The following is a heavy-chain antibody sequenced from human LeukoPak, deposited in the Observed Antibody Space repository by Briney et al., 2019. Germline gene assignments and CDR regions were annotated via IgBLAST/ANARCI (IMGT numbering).Heavy chain of an antibody. D-gene: IGHD3-3*01. CDR3: ALMDFWSGSRFEDGMDV. Sequence: APVKVSCKASGGTFSSYNISWVRQAPGQGLELMGRIIPFLGIAKYEQKSQGRVPLTADKATSTAYMDLSSLSSEDTAVYYCALMDFWSGSRFEDGMDVWGQGTTVTVSS. J-gene: IGHJ6*02. CDR2: IIPFLGIA. CDR1: GGTFSSYN. V-gene: IGHV1-69*02.